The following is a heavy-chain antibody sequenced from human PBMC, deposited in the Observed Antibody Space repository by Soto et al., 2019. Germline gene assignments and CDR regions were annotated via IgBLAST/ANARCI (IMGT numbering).Heavy chain of an antibody. J-gene: IGHJ4*02. CDR1: GGSISSDY. D-gene: IGHD6-19*01. CDR3: AREAQGKSSAWSPGYHYESSGLITM. Sequence: SETLSLTCTVSGGSISSDYWSWIRQPPGKGLEWIGNIYYSGITNYNPSLRSRVTISVDTSQSQFSLKLTSVTAADTAVYYCAREAQGKSSAWSPGYHYESSGLITMWGQGTLVTVSS. V-gene: IGHV4-59*01. CDR2: IYYSGIT.